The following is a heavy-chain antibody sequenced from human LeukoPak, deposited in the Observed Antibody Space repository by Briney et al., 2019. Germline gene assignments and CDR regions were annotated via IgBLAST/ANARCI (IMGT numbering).Heavy chain of an antibody. CDR2: ISGSGGST. Sequence: GGSLRLSCVASGFSFTKYWMTWVRQAPGKGLEWVSAISGSGGSTYYADSVKGRFTISRDNSKNMMYLQMNSLRAEDTAVYYCAKGQIVATILSAIDYWGQGTLVTVSS. CDR3: AKGQIVATILSAIDY. D-gene: IGHD5-12*01. V-gene: IGHV3-23*01. J-gene: IGHJ4*02. CDR1: GFSFTKYW.